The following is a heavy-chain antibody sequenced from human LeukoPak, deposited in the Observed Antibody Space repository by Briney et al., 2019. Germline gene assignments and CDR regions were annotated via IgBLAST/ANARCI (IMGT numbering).Heavy chain of an antibody. CDR2: IDYSVSN. CDR1: GGSITTSSYY. J-gene: IGHJ2*01. Sequence: PETLYLPCTVSGGSITTSSYYWGWIRQPPGKGLEWIGIIDYSVSNYYSPSMKGRVTISVGTSKNQSSMKLGSVTAADTAVYYCARALRARYFYPSGRG. V-gene: IGHV4-39*01. CDR3: ARALRARYFYP.